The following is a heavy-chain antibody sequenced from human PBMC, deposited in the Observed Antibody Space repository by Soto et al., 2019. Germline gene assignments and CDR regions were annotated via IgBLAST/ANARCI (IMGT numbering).Heavy chain of an antibody. Sequence: SETGSLTCAVYGGSFSGYYWSWIRQPPGKGLEWIGEINHSGSTNYNPSLKSRVTISVDTSKNQFSLKLSSVTAADTAVYYCAREGAARPPDNQYYYYMDVWGKGTTVTVSS. D-gene: IGHD6-6*01. CDR3: AREGAARPPDNQYYYYMDV. CDR2: INHSGST. V-gene: IGHV4-34*01. J-gene: IGHJ6*03. CDR1: GGSFSGYY.